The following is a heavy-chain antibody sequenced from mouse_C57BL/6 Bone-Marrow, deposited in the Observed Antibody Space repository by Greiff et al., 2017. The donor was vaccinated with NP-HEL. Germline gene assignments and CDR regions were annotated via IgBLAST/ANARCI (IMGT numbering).Heavy chain of an antibody. D-gene: IGHD2-1*01. Sequence: QVQLQQPGAELVKPGASVKLSCKASGYTFTSYWMHWVKQRPGQGLEWIGMIHPNSGSTNYNEKFKSKATLTVDKSSSTAYMQLHSLTSGDSAVDYYDRFHYGNFAWFAYWGQGTLVTVSA. V-gene: IGHV1-64*01. CDR3: DRFHYGNFAWFAY. J-gene: IGHJ3*01. CDR2: IHPNSGST. CDR1: GYTFTSYW.